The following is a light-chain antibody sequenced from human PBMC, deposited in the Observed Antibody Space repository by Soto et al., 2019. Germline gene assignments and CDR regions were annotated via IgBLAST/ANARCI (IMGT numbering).Light chain of an antibody. V-gene: IGLV2-14*01. J-gene: IGLJ2*01. Sequence: QSALAQPASVTGSLGQSIAISCTGTSGDIGVYNYVSWYQQHPGKAPKLLIFDVRNRPSGVSDRFSASKSGNTASLSISGLQAEDEADYYCTTYTATNTRVVFGGGTKLTVL. CDR3: TTYTATNTRVV. CDR2: DVR. CDR1: SGDIGVYNY.